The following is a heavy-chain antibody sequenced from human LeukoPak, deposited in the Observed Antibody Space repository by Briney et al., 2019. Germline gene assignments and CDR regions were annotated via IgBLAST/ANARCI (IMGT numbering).Heavy chain of an antibody. V-gene: IGHV4-59*01. CDR1: GGSISSYY. CDR3: ARMLYSSGWYGAPA. CDR2: IYYSGST. Sequence: SETLSLTCTVSGGSISSYYWSWIRQPPGKGLEWIGYIYYSGSTNYNPSLKSRVTISVDTSKNQFSLKLSSVTAADTAVYYCARMLYSSGWYGAPAWGQGTLVTVSS. D-gene: IGHD6-19*01. J-gene: IGHJ5*02.